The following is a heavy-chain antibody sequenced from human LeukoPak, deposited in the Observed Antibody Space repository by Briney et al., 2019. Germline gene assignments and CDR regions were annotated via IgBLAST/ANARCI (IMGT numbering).Heavy chain of an antibody. V-gene: IGHV3-48*02. Sequence: PGGSLRLSCAVSGFTSSTYSMNWVRQAPGKGLEWVPYISSSSSTIYYADSVKGRFTISRDNAKNSLYLQMNSLRDEDTAVYYCAKDSDYYHSSGYYYAYFQHWGQGTLVTVSS. CDR1: GFTSSTYS. J-gene: IGHJ1*01. CDR2: ISSSSSTI. D-gene: IGHD3-22*01. CDR3: AKDSDYYHSSGYYYAYFQH.